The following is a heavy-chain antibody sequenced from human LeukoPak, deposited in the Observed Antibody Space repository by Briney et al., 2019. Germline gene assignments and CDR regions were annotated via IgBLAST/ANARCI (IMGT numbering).Heavy chain of an antibody. CDR3: ARHITLSGSYYQPSDY. V-gene: IGHV5-51*01. J-gene: IGHJ4*02. D-gene: IGHD1-26*01. CDR2: IYPGDSDT. CDR1: GYSFTSYW. Sequence: GESLKISCKGSGYSFTSYWIGWVRQMPGKGLEWMGIIYPGDSDTRYSPSFQGQVTISADKSISTAYLQWSSLKASDTAMYYCARHITLSGSYYQPSDYWGQGTLVTVSS.